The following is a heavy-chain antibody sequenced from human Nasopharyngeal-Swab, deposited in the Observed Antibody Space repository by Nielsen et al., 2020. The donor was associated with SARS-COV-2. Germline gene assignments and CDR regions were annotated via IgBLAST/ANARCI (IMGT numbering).Heavy chain of an antibody. CDR2: INTNTGNP. V-gene: IGHV7-4-1*02. Sequence: ASVKVSCKASGYTFTSYAMNWVRQAPGQGLEWMGWINTNTGNPTYAQGFTGRFVFSLDTSVTTAYLQITSLEAEDTAVYYCARDVKGFVYFGMDVWGQGTTVTDSS. D-gene: IGHD3-10*01. J-gene: IGHJ6*02. CDR3: ARDVKGFVYFGMDV. CDR1: GYTFTSYA.